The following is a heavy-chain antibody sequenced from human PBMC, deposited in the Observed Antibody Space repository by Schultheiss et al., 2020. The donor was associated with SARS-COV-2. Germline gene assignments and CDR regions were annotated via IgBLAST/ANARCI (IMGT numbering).Heavy chain of an antibody. CDR1: GFAFSSYA. CDR3: ARDSQRHYHYYGMDV. J-gene: IGHJ6*02. V-gene: IGHV3/OR16-10*01. Sequence: GGSLRLSCAASGFAFSSYALHWVRRAPGKGLEWVSAIGTGGDTYYADSVKGRFTVSRDNSKNTLYLQMNSLRVEDTAVYYCARDSQRHYHYYGMDVWGQGTTVTVSS. CDR2: IGTGGDT.